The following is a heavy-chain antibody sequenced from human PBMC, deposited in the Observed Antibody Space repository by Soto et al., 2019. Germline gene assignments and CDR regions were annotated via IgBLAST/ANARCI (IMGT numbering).Heavy chain of an antibody. J-gene: IGHJ4*02. CDR3: ARAPRYCSGGSCYRMFDY. D-gene: IGHD2-15*01. CDR1: GYTFTSYG. CDR2: ISAYNGNT. V-gene: IGHV1-18*01. Sequence: ASVKVSCKASGYTFTSYGISWVRQAPGQGLEWMGWISAYNGNTNYAQKLQGRVNMTTDTSTSTAYMELRSLRSDDTAVYYCARAPRYCSGGSCYRMFDYWGQGTRVTVSS.